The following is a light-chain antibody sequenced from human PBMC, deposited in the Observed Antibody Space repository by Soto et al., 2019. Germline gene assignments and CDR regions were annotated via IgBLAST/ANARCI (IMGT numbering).Light chain of an antibody. J-gene: IGLJ1*01. CDR3: SSYAGSNNYV. CDR1: SSDVGGYKY. CDR2: AVN. V-gene: IGLV2-8*01. Sequence: QSALTQPPSASGSPGQSVTISCTGTSSDVGGYKYVSWYQQSPGKAPKLMIYAVNKRPSGVPDRFSGSKSGNTASLTVSVLQAEDEADYYCSSYAGSNNYVFGTGTKSPS.